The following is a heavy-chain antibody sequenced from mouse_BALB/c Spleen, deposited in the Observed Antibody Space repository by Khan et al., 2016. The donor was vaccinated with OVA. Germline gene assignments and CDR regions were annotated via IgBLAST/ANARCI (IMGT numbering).Heavy chain of an antibody. Sequence: EVELVESGGDLVKPGGSLKLSCAASGFTFSTYGMSWVRQAPDKRLEWVATVSTGGSHTYYPDSVKGRFTISRDNAKNTLYLQMSGLRSEDTAMFYCTRLAYYYDSEGFAYWGQGTLGTVAA. CDR1: GFTFSTYG. V-gene: IGHV5-6*01. CDR2: VSTGGSHT. D-gene: IGHD1-1*01. CDR3: TRLAYYYDSEGFAY. J-gene: IGHJ3*01.